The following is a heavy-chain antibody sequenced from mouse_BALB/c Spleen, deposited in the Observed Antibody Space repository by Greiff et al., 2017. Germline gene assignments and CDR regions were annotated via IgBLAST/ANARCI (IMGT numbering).Heavy chain of an antibody. V-gene: IGHV5-6-3*01. J-gene: IGHJ2*01. CDR3: ARGRYDYFDY. CDR1: GFTFSSYG. Sequence: EVKLVESGGGLVQPGGSLKLSCAASGFTFSSYGMSWVRQTPDKRLELVATINSNGGSTYYPDSVKGRFTISRDNARNILYLQMSSLRSEDTAMYYCARGRYDYFDYWGQGTTLTVSS. CDR2: INSNGGST. D-gene: IGHD2-3*01.